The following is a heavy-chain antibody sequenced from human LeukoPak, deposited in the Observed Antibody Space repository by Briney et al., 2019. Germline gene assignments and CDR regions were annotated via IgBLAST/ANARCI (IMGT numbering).Heavy chain of an antibody. D-gene: IGHD6-13*01. J-gene: IGHJ4*02. Sequence: GASVKVSCKASGYSFTSNAMQWVRQAPGQGLEWMGWINTNTGNPAYAQGFTGRFVFSLDTSVSTAYPEISSLKAEDSAVYYCARELWGFRSSRSFAYWGQGTLVTVSS. CDR2: INTNTGNP. CDR3: ARELWGFRSSRSFAY. CDR1: GYSFTSNA. V-gene: IGHV7-4-1*02.